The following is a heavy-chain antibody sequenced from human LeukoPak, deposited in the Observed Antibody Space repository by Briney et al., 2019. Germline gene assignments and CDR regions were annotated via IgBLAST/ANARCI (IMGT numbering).Heavy chain of an antibody. CDR1: GFTFSSFD. V-gene: IGHV3-13*01. CDR2: IGTASDT. J-gene: IGHJ6*03. Sequence: GGSLRLSCAASGFTFSSFDMHWVRQPTGQGLEWVSTIGTASDTYYPGSVEGRFTLSRDNAKYSLYLQMNSLTAGDTAVYYCARGPPRGKYYYMDVWGKGTTVTVSS. CDR3: ARGPPRGKYYYMDV. D-gene: IGHD1-1*01.